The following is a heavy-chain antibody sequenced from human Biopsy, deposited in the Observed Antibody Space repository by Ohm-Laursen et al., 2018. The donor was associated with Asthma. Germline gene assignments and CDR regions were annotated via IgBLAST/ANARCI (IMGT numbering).Heavy chain of an antibody. V-gene: IGHV3-30*03. D-gene: IGHD3-3*01. J-gene: IGHJ4*02. CDR2: ISYDGSNK. Sequence: SLRLPCAAFGFTFSSYGMHWVRQAPGKGLEWVAVISYDGSNKYYADSVKGRFTISRDNSKNTLYLQMNSLRAEDTAVYYCASQSSGPDFWSGYYYFDYWGQGTLVTVPS. CDR1: GFTFSSYG. CDR3: ASQSSGPDFWSGYYYFDY.